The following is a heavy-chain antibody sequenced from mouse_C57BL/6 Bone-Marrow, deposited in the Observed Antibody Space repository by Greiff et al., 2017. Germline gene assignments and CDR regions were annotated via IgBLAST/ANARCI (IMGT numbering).Heavy chain of an antibody. CDR2: IYPSDSET. CDR1: GYTFTSYW. Sequence: QVQLQQPGAELVRPGSSVKLSCKASGYTFTSYWMDWVKQRPGQGLEWIGNIYPSDSETHYNQKFKDKATLTVAKSSSTAYMQLSSLPSEDSAVYYCATRLLLYAMDDWGPGTSVTVSS. V-gene: IGHV1-61*01. CDR3: ATRLLLYAMDD. D-gene: IGHD2-10*01. J-gene: IGHJ4*01.